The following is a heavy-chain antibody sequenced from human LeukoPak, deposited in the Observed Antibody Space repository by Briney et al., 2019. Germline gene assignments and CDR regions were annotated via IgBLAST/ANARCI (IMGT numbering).Heavy chain of an antibody. Sequence: GRSLRLSCAASGFTFSSYVMHWVRQAPGKGLEWVAVISYDGSNKYYADSVKGRFTISRDNSKNTLYLQMNSLRAEDTAIYYCANRNWGLPFDYWGQGTLVTVSS. J-gene: IGHJ4*02. V-gene: IGHV3-30-3*01. D-gene: IGHD7-27*01. CDR3: ANRNWGLPFDY. CDR1: GFTFSSYV. CDR2: ISYDGSNK.